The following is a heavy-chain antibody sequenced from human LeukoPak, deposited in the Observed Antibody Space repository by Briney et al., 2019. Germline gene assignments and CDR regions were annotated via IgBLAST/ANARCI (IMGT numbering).Heavy chain of an antibody. D-gene: IGHD3-22*01. CDR2: IYHSGST. Sequence: SETLSLTCAVSGGSISSGGYSWSWIRQPPGKGLEWIGYIYHSGSTYYSPSLKSRVTISVDRSKNQFSLKLSSVTAADTAVYYCARAYYYDSSGYYPPFFDYWGQGTLVTVSS. CDR3: ARAYYYDSSGYYPPFFDY. V-gene: IGHV4-30-2*01. J-gene: IGHJ4*02. CDR1: GGSISSGGYS.